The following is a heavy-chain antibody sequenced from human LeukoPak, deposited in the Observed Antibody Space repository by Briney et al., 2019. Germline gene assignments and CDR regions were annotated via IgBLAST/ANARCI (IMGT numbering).Heavy chain of an antibody. CDR1: GGSISSSSYY. D-gene: IGHD6-19*01. CDR2: IYYSGST. Sequence: PSETLSLICTVSGGSISSSSYYWGWIRQPPGKGLEWNGSIYYSGSTYYNPSLKSRVTISVDTSKNQFSLKLSSVTAADTAVYYCARVTGYSSGWYVGYWGQGTLVTVSS. CDR3: ARVTGYSSGWYVGY. V-gene: IGHV4-39*01. J-gene: IGHJ4*02.